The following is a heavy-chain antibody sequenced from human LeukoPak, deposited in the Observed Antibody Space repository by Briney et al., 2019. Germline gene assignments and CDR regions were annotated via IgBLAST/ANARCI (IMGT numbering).Heavy chain of an antibody. V-gene: IGHV3-15*01. D-gene: IGHD1-26*01. CDR2: IKSKTDGGTT. CDR1: GFTFSDAW. J-gene: IGHJ4*02. CDR3: TTRGGSSSIFDY. Sequence: PGGSLRLSCAASGFTFSDAWMSWVRQAPGKGLEWVGRIKSKTDGGTTDYAAPVKGRFTISRDDSKNTLYLQMNSLKTEDTAVYYCTTRGGSSSIFDYWGQGTLVTVSS.